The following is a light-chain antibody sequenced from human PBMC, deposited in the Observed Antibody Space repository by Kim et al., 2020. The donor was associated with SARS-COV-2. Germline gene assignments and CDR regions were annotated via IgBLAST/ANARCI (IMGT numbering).Light chain of an antibody. V-gene: IGKV1-39*01. CDR3: QQSYNTPRYT. CDR1: QTISTF. CDR2: SAS. Sequence: ASVGDKVTITCRASQTISTFLNWYQQKPGKAPNLLIHSASTLQSGVPSRFSGSGSGTEFTLTISSLHPEDFATYYCQQSYNTPRYTFGLGTKLEI. J-gene: IGKJ2*01.